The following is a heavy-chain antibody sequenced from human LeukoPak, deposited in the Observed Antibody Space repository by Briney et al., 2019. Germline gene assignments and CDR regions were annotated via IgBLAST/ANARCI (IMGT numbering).Heavy chain of an antibody. Sequence: SETLSLTCTVSGDSSSNNYWTWIRQSPGKGLEWIGYFYYTGSTDYNPSLQSRVTMSVDTSRNQFSLELSSVTSADTAVYYCAQSSGRYLDNWGQGILVTVSS. J-gene: IGHJ4*02. D-gene: IGHD6-19*01. CDR1: GDSSSNNY. CDR2: FYYTGST. CDR3: AQSSGRYLDN. V-gene: IGHV4-59*01.